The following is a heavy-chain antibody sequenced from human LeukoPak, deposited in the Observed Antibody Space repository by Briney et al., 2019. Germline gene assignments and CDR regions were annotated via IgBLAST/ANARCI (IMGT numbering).Heavy chain of an antibody. J-gene: IGHJ4*02. V-gene: IGHV3-7*01. Sequence: GGSLRLSCAASGFTFSRYWMTWVRQAPGRGLKSVANIKQDGSDKYYVHSVKGRFTISRDNANNPLYLQMTSLRAEDTAVYYCARVSAAVNYWGQGTLVTASS. CDR3: ARVSAAVNY. D-gene: IGHD2-15*01. CDR2: IKQDGSDK. CDR1: GFTFSRYW.